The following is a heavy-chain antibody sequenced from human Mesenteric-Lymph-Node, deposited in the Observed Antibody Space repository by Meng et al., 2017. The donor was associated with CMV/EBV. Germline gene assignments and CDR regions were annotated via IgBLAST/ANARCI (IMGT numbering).Heavy chain of an antibody. CDR3: ARDRDTDWYSPFDY. D-gene: IGHD3-9*01. CDR1: GFTFTSFG. V-gene: IGHV1-2*06. CDR2: INPKTGGR. Sequence: VQLVQSGPEVKRPGASVKVSCRTSGFTFTSFGFTWVRQAPGQGLEWMGRINPKTGGRSYAQNFQGRVTMTRDTSINTAYMEVNRLNSDDTAMYYCARDRDTDWYSPFDYWGPGTLVTVSS. J-gene: IGHJ4*02.